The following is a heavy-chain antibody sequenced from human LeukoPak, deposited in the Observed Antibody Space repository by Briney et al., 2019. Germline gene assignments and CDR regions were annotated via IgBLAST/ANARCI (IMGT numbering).Heavy chain of an antibody. CDR3: ARGRGEAAAGTLNNWFDP. V-gene: IGHV4-34*01. D-gene: IGHD6-13*01. CDR1: GGSFSGYY. Sequence: SETLSLTCAVYGGSFSGYYWSWIRQPPGKGLEWIGEINHSGGTNYNPSLKSRVTISVDTSKNQFSLKLSSVTAADTAVYYCARGRGEAAAGTLNNWFDPWGQGTLVTVSS. CDR2: INHSGGT. J-gene: IGHJ5*02.